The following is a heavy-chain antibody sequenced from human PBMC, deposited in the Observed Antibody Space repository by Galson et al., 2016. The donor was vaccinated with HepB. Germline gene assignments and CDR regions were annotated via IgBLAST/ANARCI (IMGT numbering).Heavy chain of an antibody. V-gene: IGHV3-23*01. CDR2: ISGNGGRT. J-gene: IGHJ4*02. Sequence: SLRLSCAASGFTFSDYAMSWARQAPGKGLEWVSGISGNGGRTYYADSVEGRFTISRDNSKNTLYLQMNSLRAEDTAIYYCAQSSYDYVWGSYRFDSWGQGTLVTVSS. D-gene: IGHD3-16*02. CDR1: GFTFSDYA. CDR3: AQSSYDYVWGSYRFDS.